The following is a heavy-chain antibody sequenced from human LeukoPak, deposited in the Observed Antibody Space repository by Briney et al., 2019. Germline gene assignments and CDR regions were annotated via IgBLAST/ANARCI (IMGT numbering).Heavy chain of an antibody. Sequence: GASVKVSCKASGYTFTSYGISWVRQAPGQGLEWMGWISAYNGNTNYAQKLQGRVTMTTDTSTSTAYMELRSLRSDDTAVYYCARVPIVVVPAATYGDPQPVDYWGQGTLVTVSS. D-gene: IGHD2-2*01. CDR3: ARVPIVVVPAATYGDPQPVDY. V-gene: IGHV1-18*01. CDR2: ISAYNGNT. CDR1: GYTFTSYG. J-gene: IGHJ4*02.